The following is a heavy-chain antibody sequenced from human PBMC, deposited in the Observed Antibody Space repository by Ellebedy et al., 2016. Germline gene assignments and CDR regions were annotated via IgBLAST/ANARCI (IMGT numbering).Heavy chain of an antibody. CDR3: AISIDRGVINFYYYGMDV. D-gene: IGHD3-10*01. CDR2: IKPDGSEK. CDR1: GFTFSSYY. J-gene: IGHJ6*02. Sequence: GESLKISXVVSGFTFSSYYMGWVRQAPEKGLEWVANIKPDGSEKYYVDSVKGRFTVSRDNAKNSLFLQMNSLRAEDTAVYFCAISIDRGVINFYYYGMDVWGQGTTVTVSS. V-gene: IGHV3-7*02.